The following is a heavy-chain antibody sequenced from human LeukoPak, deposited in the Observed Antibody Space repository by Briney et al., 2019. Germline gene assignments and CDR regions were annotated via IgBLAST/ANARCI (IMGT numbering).Heavy chain of an antibody. CDR3: ARINFGDDY. D-gene: IGHD4-17*01. CDR2: IYGSGSA. V-gene: IGHV3-66*01. CDR1: GFTVSNNY. J-gene: IGHJ4*02. Sequence: GGSLRLSCAASGFTVSNNYINWVRQAPGKGLEWVSLIYGSGSADYADSVKGRFTISRDNSMNTVYLQVNSLRAEDTAVYYYARINFGDDYWGQGTLVTVSS.